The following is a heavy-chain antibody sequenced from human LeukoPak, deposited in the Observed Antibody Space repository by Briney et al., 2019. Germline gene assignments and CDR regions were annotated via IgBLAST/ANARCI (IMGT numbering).Heavy chain of an antibody. Sequence: ASVKVSCKASGYTFTSYYMHWVRQAPGQGLEWMGIINPSGGSASYAQKFQGRVTMTRDMSTSTVYMELSSLRSEDTAVYYCARARRLDEGIAIYWGQGTLVTVSS. J-gene: IGHJ4*02. CDR3: ARARRLDEGIAIY. CDR2: INPSGGSA. V-gene: IGHV1-46*01. CDR1: GYTFTSYY. D-gene: IGHD6-13*01.